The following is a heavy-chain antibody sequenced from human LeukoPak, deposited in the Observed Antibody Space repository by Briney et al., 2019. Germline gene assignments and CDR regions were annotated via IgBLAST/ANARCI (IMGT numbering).Heavy chain of an antibody. CDR3: ARGRRLYYYDSSGNLDY. J-gene: IGHJ4*02. CDR2: INHSGGT. CDR1: GGSISSYY. Sequence: SETLSLTCTVSGGSISSYYWSWIRQPPGKGLEWIGEINHSGGTNYNPSLKSRVTISVDTSKNQFSLKLSSVTAADTAVYYCARGRRLYYYDSSGNLDYWGQGTLVTVSS. V-gene: IGHV4-34*01. D-gene: IGHD3-22*01.